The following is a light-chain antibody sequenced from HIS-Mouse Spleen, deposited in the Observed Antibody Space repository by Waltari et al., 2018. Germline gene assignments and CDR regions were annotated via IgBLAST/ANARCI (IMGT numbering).Light chain of an antibody. CDR3: QSADSSGNYVV. Sequence: SYELTQPPSVSVSPGQTARITCSGDALPKQYAYWYQQKPGQAPVVVIYNDSERPSGIPERFSGSSSGTTVTLTISGVQAEDEADYYCQSADSSGNYVVFGGGTKLTVL. CDR1: ALPKQY. J-gene: IGLJ2*01. V-gene: IGLV3-25*03. CDR2: NDS.